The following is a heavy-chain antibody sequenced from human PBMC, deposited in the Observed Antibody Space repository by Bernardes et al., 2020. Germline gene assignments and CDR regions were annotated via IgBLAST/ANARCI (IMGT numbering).Heavy chain of an antibody. CDR3: AGEGDIVVVPAARMALDI. CDR2: INHSGST. CDR1: GGSFSGYY. D-gene: IGHD2-2*01. J-gene: IGHJ3*02. Sequence: SKTLSLTCAVYGGSFSGYYWSWIRQPPGKGLEWIGEINHSGSTNYNPSLKSRVTISVDTSKNQFSLKLSCVTAADAAVYYWAGEGDIVVVPAARMALDIWGQGTMVTVSS. V-gene: IGHV4-34*01.